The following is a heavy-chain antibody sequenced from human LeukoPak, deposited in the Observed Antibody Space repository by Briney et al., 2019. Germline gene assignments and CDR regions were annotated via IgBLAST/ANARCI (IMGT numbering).Heavy chain of an antibody. CDR2: IYYSGST. D-gene: IGHD2/OR15-2a*01. CDR1: GGFISNYY. J-gene: IGHJ5*02. CDR3: TRDVFFRAHNWFDP. V-gene: IGHV4-59*01. Sequence: NSSETLSLTCTVSGGFISNYYWSWIRQPPGKGLEWIGYIYYSGSTNYNPSLKSRVTISVDTSKNQFSLKLSSVTAADTAVYYCTRDVFFRAHNWFDPWGQGTLVTVSS.